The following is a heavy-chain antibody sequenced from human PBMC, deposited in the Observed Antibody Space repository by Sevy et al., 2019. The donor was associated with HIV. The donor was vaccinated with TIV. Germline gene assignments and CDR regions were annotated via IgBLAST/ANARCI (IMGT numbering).Heavy chain of an antibody. V-gene: IGHV3-21*01. CDR3: TRSGGYSDYGMDV. J-gene: IGHJ6*02. CDR2: ISSSSKYI. CDR1: GFIFSSYS. D-gene: IGHD5-12*01. Sequence: GGSLRLSCAASGFIFSSYSINWVRQAPGKGLEWVSSISSSSKYIYYADSVKGRFTISRENAKNSLYLQMNNLRAGDTAVYYCTRSGGYSDYGMDVWGQGTTVTVSS.